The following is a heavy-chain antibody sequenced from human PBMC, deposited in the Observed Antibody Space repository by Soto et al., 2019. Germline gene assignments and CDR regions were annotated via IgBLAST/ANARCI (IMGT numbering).Heavy chain of an antibody. CDR1: GFTFSSYA. V-gene: IGHV3-23*01. Sequence: GGSLRLSCAASGFTFSSYAMSWVRQAPGKGLEWVSAISGSGGSTYYADSVKGRFTISRDNSKNTLYLQMNSLRAEDTAVYYCAKVYYDFWSGSRDSDPWGQGTLVTVSS. CDR3: AKVYYDFWSGSRDSDP. J-gene: IGHJ5*02. CDR2: ISGSGGST. D-gene: IGHD3-3*01.